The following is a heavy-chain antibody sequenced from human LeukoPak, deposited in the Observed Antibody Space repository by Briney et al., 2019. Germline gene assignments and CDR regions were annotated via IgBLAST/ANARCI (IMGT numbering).Heavy chain of an antibody. Sequence: SVKVSCKASGGTFSSYAISWVRQAPGQGLEWMGRIIPILGIANYAQKFQGRVTITADKSTSTAYMELSSLRSEDTTVYYCARARVNAEIDYWGQGTLVTVSS. CDR1: GGTFSSYA. J-gene: IGHJ4*02. CDR2: IIPILGIA. V-gene: IGHV1-69*04. CDR3: ARARVNAEIDY. D-gene: IGHD4-23*01.